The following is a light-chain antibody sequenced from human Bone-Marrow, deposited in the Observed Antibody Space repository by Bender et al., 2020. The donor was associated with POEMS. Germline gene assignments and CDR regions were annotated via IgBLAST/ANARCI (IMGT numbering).Light chain of an antibody. V-gene: IGLV1-40*01. J-gene: IGLJ3*02. CDR3: NSFTSSTTLV. Sequence: QSALTQPASVSGSPGQSITISCTGSSSNTGSGYDINWYQHLPGTAPKLLIYGYNNRPSGVPDRFSGSKSGTSASLTISGLQAEDEADYYCNSFTSSTTLVFGGGTKLTVL. CDR2: GYN. CDR1: SSNTGSGYD.